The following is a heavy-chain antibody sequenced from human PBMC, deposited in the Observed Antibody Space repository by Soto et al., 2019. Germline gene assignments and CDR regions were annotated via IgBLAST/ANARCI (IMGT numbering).Heavy chain of an antibody. V-gene: IGHV4-30-2*01. CDR3: ARDTISHGMDV. CDR1: GGSINSDSYS. CDR2: IYHSGST. Sequence: SETLSLTCTVSGGSINSDSYSWSWVRQPPGKGLEWIGYIYHSGSTYYNPSLKSRVTISLDRSRNQFSLKLSPVSAADTAVYYCARDTISHGMDVWGQGTTVTVSS. J-gene: IGHJ6*02. D-gene: IGHD3-3*01.